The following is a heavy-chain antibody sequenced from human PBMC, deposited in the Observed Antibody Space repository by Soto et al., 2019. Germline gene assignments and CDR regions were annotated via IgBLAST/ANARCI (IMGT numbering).Heavy chain of an antibody. J-gene: IGHJ4*02. Sequence: QVQLVQSGAEVKKPGASVKVSCKASGYSFTSYSMHWVHQAPGQRLEWLGWINAGSGYTTYSQKFQGRVTLTRDTSPTSAYMELSSLSSEDTAVYYCASGLPADVDNWCQGTLVTVSS. D-gene: IGHD4-17*01. CDR1: GYSFTSYS. CDR3: ASGLPADVDN. V-gene: IGHV1-3*01. CDR2: INAGSGYT.